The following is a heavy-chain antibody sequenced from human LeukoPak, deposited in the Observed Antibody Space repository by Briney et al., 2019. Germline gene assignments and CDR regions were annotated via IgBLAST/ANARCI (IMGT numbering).Heavy chain of an antibody. CDR3: ARGRWGVMYSSPSGGGWFDP. V-gene: IGHV4-34*01. J-gene: IGHJ5*02. D-gene: IGHD6-6*01. CDR1: GGSFSGYY. CDR2: INHSGST. Sequence: SETLSLTCAVYGGSFSGYYWSWIRQPPGKGLEWIGEINHSGSTNYNPSLKSRVTISVDTSKNQFSLKLSSVTAADTAVYYCARGRWGVMYSSPSGGGWFDPWGQGTLVTVSS.